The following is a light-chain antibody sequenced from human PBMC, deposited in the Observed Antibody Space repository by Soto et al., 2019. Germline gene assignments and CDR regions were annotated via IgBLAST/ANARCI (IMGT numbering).Light chain of an antibody. Sequence: VLKQPPSVSWGPGERVTLSLPGGSSNNGAGYDVHWYQQLPGTAPKLLIYGNNNRPSGVPDRFSGSKSGTSASLAVTGLQAEDEADYYCQSYATGLSVLYVFGTGTKVPS. J-gene: IGLJ1*01. V-gene: IGLV1-40*01. CDR2: GNN. CDR3: QSYATGLSVLYV. CDR1: SSNNGAGYD.